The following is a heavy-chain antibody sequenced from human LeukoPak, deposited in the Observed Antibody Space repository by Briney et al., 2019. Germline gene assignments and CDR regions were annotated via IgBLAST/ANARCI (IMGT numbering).Heavy chain of an antibody. Sequence: GGSLRLSCVASGFTFSSYEMNWVRQAPGKGLEWVSYISSSGTTRYYADSVKGRFTISRDNAKNSLYLQMNSLRAEDTAVYYCARGGYCSSSICYSLNAFDIWGQGTTFTVSS. CDR2: ISSSGTTR. J-gene: IGHJ3*02. V-gene: IGHV3-48*03. CDR3: ARGGYCSSSICYSLNAFDI. D-gene: IGHD2-2*01. CDR1: GFTFSSYE.